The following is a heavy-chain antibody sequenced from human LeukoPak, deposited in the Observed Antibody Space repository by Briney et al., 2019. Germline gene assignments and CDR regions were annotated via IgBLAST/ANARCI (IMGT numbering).Heavy chain of an antibody. Sequence: SETLSLTCTVSGGSISSSSYYWGWIRQPPGKGLEWIGSIYDSGSTYYNPSLKSRVTISVDTSKNQFSLKLSSVTAADTAVYYCARVSTYYYDSSGKGTNYDYWGQGTLVTVSS. CDR1: GGSISSSSYY. V-gene: IGHV4-39*01. CDR2: IYDSGST. D-gene: IGHD3-22*01. J-gene: IGHJ4*02. CDR3: ARVSTYYYDSSGKGTNYDY.